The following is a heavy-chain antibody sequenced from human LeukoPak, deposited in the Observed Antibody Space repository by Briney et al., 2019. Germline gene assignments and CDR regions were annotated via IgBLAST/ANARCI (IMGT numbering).Heavy chain of an antibody. D-gene: IGHD1-26*01. CDR3: ARDLVGATSGSFDY. CDR2: ISSSSSYI. Sequence: GGSLRLSCAASGFTFSSYSVNWVRQAPGKGLEWVSSISSSSSYIYYADSVKGRFTISRDNAKNSLYLQMNSLRAEDTAVYYCARDLVGATSGSFDYWGQGTLVTVSS. J-gene: IGHJ4*02. V-gene: IGHV3-21*01. CDR1: GFTFSSYS.